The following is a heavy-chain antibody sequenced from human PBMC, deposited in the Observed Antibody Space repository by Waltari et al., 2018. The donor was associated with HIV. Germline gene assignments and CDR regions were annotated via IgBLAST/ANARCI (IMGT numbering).Heavy chain of an antibody. CDR1: GFSVTNHW. CDR2: LNSDGSSR. CDR3: ARASHYIEFSTFDGDYYFDV. D-gene: IGHD2-15*01. J-gene: IGHJ4*02. V-gene: IGHV3-74*01. Sequence: VQLVESGGGSIKPGGSLRLSCTAPGFSVTNHWMDWDRPGPGKVLVWVARLNSDGSSRNYADAVKGRFVISRDNARNTVYLQLNSLRVEDTAMYFCARASHYIEFSTFDGDYYFDVWGRGTRVAVSS.